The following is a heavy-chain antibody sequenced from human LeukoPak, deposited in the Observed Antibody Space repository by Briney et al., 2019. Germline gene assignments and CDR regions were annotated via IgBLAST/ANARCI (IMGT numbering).Heavy chain of an antibody. CDR1: GFTFSSYA. CDR3: AKSINNYGDINYFDY. CDR2: ISGSGGST. D-gene: IGHD4-17*01. J-gene: IGHJ4*02. V-gene: IGHV3-23*01. Sequence: GGSLRLSCAASGFTFSSYAMSWVRQAPGKGLEWVSAISGSGGSTYYADSVKGRFTISRDNSKNTLYLQMNSLRAEDAAVYYCAKSINNYGDINYFDYWGQGTLVTVSS.